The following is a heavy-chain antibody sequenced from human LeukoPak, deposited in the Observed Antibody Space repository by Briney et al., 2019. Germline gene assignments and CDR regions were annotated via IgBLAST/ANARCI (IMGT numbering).Heavy chain of an antibody. Sequence: SETLSLTCTVSGGSISSYYWSWIRQPPGKGLEWVGYIYYSGSTNYNPSLKSRVTISVDTSKNQFSLKLSSVTAADTAVYYCARYSSSWYYYYGMDVWGQGTTVTVSS. CDR1: GGSISSYY. CDR2: IYYSGST. D-gene: IGHD6-13*01. CDR3: ARYSSSWYYYYGMDV. J-gene: IGHJ6*02. V-gene: IGHV4-59*01.